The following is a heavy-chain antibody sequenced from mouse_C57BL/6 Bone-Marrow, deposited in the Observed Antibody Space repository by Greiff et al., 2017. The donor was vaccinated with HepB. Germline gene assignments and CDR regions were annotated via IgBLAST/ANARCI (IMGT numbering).Heavy chain of an antibody. V-gene: IGHV1-69*01. CDR3: ARQGVPGYFDF. Sequence: VQLQQPGAELVMPGASVKLSCKASGYTFTSYWMHWVKQRPGQGLEWIGEIDPSDSYTNYNQKFKGKSTLTVDKSSSTAYMQLSSLTSEDSAVYYCARQGVPGYFDFWGTGTTVTVSS. CDR2: IDPSDSYT. CDR1: GYTFTSYW. J-gene: IGHJ1*03.